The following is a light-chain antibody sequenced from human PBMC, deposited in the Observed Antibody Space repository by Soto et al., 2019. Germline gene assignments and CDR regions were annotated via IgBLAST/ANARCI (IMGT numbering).Light chain of an antibody. CDR1: SSDVGSYNL. CDR2: EVS. J-gene: IGLJ1*01. V-gene: IGLV2-23*02. Sequence: QSALTQPASVSGPPGQSITISCTGTSSDVGSYNLVSWYQQHPGKAPKLMIYEVSKRPSGVSNRFSGSKSGNTASLTISGLQAEDEADYYCCSYAGSRYVFGTGTKVTVL. CDR3: CSYAGSRYV.